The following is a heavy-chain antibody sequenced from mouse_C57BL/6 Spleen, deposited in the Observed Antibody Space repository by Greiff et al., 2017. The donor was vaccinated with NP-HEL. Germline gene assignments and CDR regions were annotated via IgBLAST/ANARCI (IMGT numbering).Heavy chain of an antibody. D-gene: IGHD2-1*01. CDR3: AREDYYGNYYAMDY. V-gene: IGHV1-4*01. Sequence: VQLQQSGAELARPGASVKMSCKASGYTFTSYTMHWVKQRPGQGLEWIGYINPSSGYTKYNQKFKDKATLTADKSSSTAYMQLSSLTSEDSAVYDCAREDYYGNYYAMDYWGQGTSVTVSS. CDR2: INPSSGYT. CDR1: GYTFTSYT. J-gene: IGHJ4*01.